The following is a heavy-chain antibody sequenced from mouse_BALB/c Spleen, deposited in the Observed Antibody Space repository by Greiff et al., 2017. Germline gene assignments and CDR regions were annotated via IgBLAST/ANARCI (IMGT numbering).Heavy chain of an antibody. CDR1: GYTFTSYW. CDR3: TRSDYYAMDY. J-gene: IGHJ4*01. Sequence: LQQPGSELVRPGASVKLSCKASGYTFTSYWMHWVKQRPGQGLEWIGNIYPGSGSTNYDEKFNSKATLTVDTSSSTAYMQLSSLTSEDSAVYYCTRSDYYAMDYWGQGTSVTVSS. CDR2: IYPGSGST. V-gene: IGHV1S22*01.